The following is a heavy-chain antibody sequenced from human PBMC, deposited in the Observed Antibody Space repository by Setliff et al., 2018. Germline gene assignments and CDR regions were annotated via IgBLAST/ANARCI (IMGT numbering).Heavy chain of an antibody. CDR2: ITPIFETA. CDR3: ARDSVTLGQLERRGGWHYYGMDV. D-gene: IGHD1-1*01. Sequence: WASVKVSCKASGGTFSGYAFSWVRQAPGLGLEWMGGITPIFETAHYAGKFRDRVTITADKSTTTVHMELSSLTSEDTAVYFCARDSVTLGQLERRGGWHYYGMDVWGQGTTVTVSS. CDR1: GGTFSGYA. V-gene: IGHV1-69*06. J-gene: IGHJ6*02.